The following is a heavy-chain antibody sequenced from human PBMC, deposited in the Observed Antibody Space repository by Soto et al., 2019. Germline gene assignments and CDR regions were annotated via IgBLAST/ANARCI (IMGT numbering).Heavy chain of an antibody. J-gene: IGHJ6*02. D-gene: IGHD5-18*01. CDR1: GFTFSSYG. CDR3: AKVSGYSYDHYYYGMDV. V-gene: IGHV3-30*18. CDR2: ISYDGSNK. Sequence: QVQLVESGGGVVQPGRSLRLSCAASGFTFSSYGMHWVRQAPGKGLEWVAVISYDGSNKYYADSVKGRFTISRDNSKNTLYLQMNSLRAEDTAVYYCAKVSGYSYDHYYYGMDVWGQGTTVTVSS.